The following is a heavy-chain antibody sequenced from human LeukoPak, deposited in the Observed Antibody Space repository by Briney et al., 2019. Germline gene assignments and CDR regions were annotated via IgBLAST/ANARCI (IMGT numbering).Heavy chain of an antibody. CDR3: ARVLTRNRGALDY. D-gene: IGHD1-14*01. Sequence: ASVKVSCKASGYTFTSYDINWVRQATGQGLEWMGWMNPNSGNTGYAQKFQGRVTMTRNTSISTAYMELSSLRSEDTAVYYCARVLTRNRGALDYWGQGTLVTVSS. CDR2: MNPNSGNT. CDR1: GYTFTSYD. V-gene: IGHV1-8*01. J-gene: IGHJ4*02.